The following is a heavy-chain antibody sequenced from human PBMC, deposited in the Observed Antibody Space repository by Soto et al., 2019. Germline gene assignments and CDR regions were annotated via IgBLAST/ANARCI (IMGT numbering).Heavy chain of an antibody. V-gene: IGHV3-15*01. Sequence: EVQLVESGGGLVKPGGSLRLSCAASGFTFSNAWMSWVRQAPGKGLEWVGRIKSKTDGGTTDYAAPVKGRFTISRDDSKNTLYLQMNSLKTEDTAVYYCTGAPADQYCMDVWGQGTTVTVSS. CDR3: TGAPADQYCMDV. CDR2: IKSKTDGGTT. CDR1: GFTFSNAW. D-gene: IGHD2-2*01. J-gene: IGHJ6*02.